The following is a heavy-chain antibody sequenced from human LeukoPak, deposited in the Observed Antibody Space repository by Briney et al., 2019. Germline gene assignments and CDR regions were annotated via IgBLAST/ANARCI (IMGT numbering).Heavy chain of an antibody. D-gene: IGHD2-21*02. J-gene: IGHJ3*02. CDR1: GLTFSSYT. CDR2: ISGSGGTT. V-gene: IGHV3-23*01. Sequence: GRSLRLSCAASGLTFSSYTMSWVRQAPGKGLEWVSAISGSGGTTYHADSVKGRFTISRDISKNTLYLQMISLRAEDTAVYYCAKGLTAWYAFDIWGQGTMVTVSS. CDR3: AKGLTAWYAFDI.